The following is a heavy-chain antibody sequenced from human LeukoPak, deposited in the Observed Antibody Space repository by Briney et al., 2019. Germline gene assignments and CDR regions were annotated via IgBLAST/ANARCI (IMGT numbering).Heavy chain of an antibody. CDR3: ARDSGPYCSGGSCYGTLDY. D-gene: IGHD2-15*01. CDR2: IYYSGGT. V-gene: IGHV4-59*01. Sequence: PSETLSLTCTVSGGSMSPCYWSWIRQPPGKTLEWIGYIYYSGGTNYNPSLKSRGTISVDTSKNQFSLKLSSVTAADTAVYYCARDSGPYCSGGSCYGTLDYWGQGTLVTVSS. CDR1: GGSMSPCY. J-gene: IGHJ4*02.